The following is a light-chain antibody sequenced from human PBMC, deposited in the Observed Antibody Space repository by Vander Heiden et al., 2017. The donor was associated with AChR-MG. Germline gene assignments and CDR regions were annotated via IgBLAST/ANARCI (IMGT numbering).Light chain of an antibody. V-gene: IGLV2-8*01. CDR2: EVS. J-gene: IGLJ2*01. CDR1: SSDVGGDYY. CDR3: SSYAGSNNFGV. Sequence: QSALTHPPSASGSPVQAVTISCTGTSSDVGGDYYVPWYQQHPGKAPKLMIYEVSKRPSGVPDRFSGSKSGNTASLTVSGLQAEDEADYYCSSYAGSNNFGVFGGGTKLTVL.